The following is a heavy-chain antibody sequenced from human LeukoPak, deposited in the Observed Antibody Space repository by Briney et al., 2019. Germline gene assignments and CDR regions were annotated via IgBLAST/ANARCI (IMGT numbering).Heavy chain of an antibody. J-gene: IGHJ4*02. CDR3: ARRDDSSGYHKIFDY. D-gene: IGHD3-22*01. CDR2: IYYSGST. Sequence: SQTLSLTCAVSGGSISSGGYSWSWIRQPPGKGLEWIGYIYYSGSTYYNPSLKSRVTISIDTSKNQFYLKLSSLTAADTAVYYCARRDDSSGYHKIFDYWGPGTLVTVSS. V-gene: IGHV4-30-2*03. CDR1: GGSISSGGYS.